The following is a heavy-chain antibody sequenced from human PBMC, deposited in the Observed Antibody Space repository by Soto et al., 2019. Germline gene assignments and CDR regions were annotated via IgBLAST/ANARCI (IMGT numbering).Heavy chain of an antibody. Sequence: EVQLLESGGGLVQPGGSLGLPCAASGFTLSSYAMSWVRQAPGKGLEWVSAISGSGGSTYYADPVKGRFTISRDNSGNTLYLHMNSLRAEVKAVYYCAKDCSGWGRCMEVWGQGTTVTVSS. CDR1: GFTLSSYA. CDR2: ISGSGGST. J-gene: IGHJ6*02. CDR3: AKDCSGWGRCMEV. V-gene: IGHV3-23*01. D-gene: IGHD3-16*01.